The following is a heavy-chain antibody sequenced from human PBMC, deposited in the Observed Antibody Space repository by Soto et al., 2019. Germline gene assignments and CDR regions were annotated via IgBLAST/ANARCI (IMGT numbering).Heavy chain of an antibody. CDR2: ISYDGSNK. J-gene: IGHJ4*02. CDR3: ARGSRMGATLAY. V-gene: IGHV3-30-3*01. D-gene: IGHD1-26*01. CDR1: GFTFSSYA. Sequence: QVQLVESGGGVVQPGRSLRLSCAASGFTFSSYAMHWVRQAPGKGLEWVAVISYDGSNKYYADSVKGRFTISRDNSKNTLYLQMNSLRAEDTAVYYCARGSRMGATLAYWGQGTLVTVSS.